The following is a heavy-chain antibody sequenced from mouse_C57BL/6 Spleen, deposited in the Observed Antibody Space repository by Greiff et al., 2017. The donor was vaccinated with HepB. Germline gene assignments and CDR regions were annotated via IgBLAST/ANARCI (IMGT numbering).Heavy chain of an antibody. CDR3: ARGYYGSSPWFAY. D-gene: IGHD1-1*01. CDR1: GYSFTDYN. Sequence: VQLKESGPELVKPGASVKISCKASGYSFTDYNMNWVKQSNGKSLEWIGVINPNYGTTSYNQKFKGKATLTVDQSSSTAYMQLNSLTSEDSAVYYCARGYYGSSPWFAYWGQGTLVTVSA. V-gene: IGHV1-39*01. CDR2: INPNYGTT. J-gene: IGHJ3*01.